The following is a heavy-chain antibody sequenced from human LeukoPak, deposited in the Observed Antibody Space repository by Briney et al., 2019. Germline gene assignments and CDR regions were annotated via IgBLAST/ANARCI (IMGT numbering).Heavy chain of an antibody. CDR2: IYAGGTT. D-gene: IGHD6-13*01. CDR3: ARDERSSWYYY. J-gene: IGHJ4*02. CDR1: GFTVSSNY. Sequence: GGSLRLSCEASGFTVSSNYMSWVRQAPGKGQEWVSVIYAGGTTYYPDSVKGRFTISRDNSKNTLFLQMNSLRVEDTAVYYCARDERSSWYYYWGQGTLVTVSS. V-gene: IGHV3-66*01.